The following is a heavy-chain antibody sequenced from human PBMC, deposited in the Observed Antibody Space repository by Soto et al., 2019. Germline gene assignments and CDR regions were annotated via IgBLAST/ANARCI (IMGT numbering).Heavy chain of an antibody. CDR3: ARGTRGCSSGWYDY. J-gene: IGHJ4*02. D-gene: IGHD6-19*01. CDR1: GGSISSGGYS. CDR2: INHSGST. V-gene: IGHV4-30-2*01. Sequence: SETLSLTCAVSGGSISSGGYSWSWIRQPPGKGLEWIGEINHSGSTNYNPSLKSRVTISVDTSKNQFSLKLSSVTAADTAVYYCARGTRGCSSGWYDYWGQGTLVTVSS.